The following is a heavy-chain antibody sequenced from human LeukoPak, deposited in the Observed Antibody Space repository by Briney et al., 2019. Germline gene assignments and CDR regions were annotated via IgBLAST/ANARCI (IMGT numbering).Heavy chain of an antibody. D-gene: IGHD3-9*01. CDR2: IYYSGST. V-gene: IGHV4-39*07. CDR1: GGSISNTSYY. CDR3: ARDGINYGINYFDD. J-gene: IGHJ4*02. Sequence: SETLSLTCTVSGGSISNTSYYWGWIRQPPGKGLEWIGSIYYSGSTYYNPSLKGRVTISLDTSKNQFSLQLSSVTAADTAVFYCARDGINYGINYFDDWGQGTLVTVSS.